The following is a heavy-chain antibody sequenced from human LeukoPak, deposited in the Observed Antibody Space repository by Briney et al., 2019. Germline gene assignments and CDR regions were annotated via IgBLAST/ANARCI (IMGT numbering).Heavy chain of an antibody. J-gene: IGHJ5*02. Sequence: GGSLRLSCAASGFTFSGSAMHWVRQASGKGLEWVGRIRSKANSYATAYAVSVKGRFTISRDDSKNTAYLQMNSLKTEDTAVYYCTRPGGYCSSTSCYANWFDPWGQGTLVTVSS. CDR1: GFTFSGSA. D-gene: IGHD2-2*01. CDR2: IRSKANSYAT. CDR3: TRPGGYCSSTSCYANWFDP. V-gene: IGHV3-73*01.